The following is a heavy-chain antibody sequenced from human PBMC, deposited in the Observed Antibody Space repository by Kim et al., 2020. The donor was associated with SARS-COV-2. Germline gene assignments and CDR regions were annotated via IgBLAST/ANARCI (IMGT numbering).Heavy chain of an antibody. Sequence: YAPSLQGRITMTTNTSTSTAYMELRSLKSDDTAIYFCARDYREGWLRYFDYWGQGTPVTVSS. D-gene: IGHD5-12*01. CDR3: ARDYREGWLRYFDY. V-gene: IGHV1-18*01. J-gene: IGHJ4*02.